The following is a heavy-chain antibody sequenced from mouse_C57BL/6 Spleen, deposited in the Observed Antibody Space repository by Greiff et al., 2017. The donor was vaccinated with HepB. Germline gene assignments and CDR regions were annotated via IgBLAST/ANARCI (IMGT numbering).Heavy chain of an antibody. CDR1: GYTFTSYW. D-gene: IGHD2-12*01. CDR3: AGSGVRPSFAY. Sequence: QVQLQQPGAELVKPGASVKLSCKASGYTFTSYWMHWVQQRPGQGLEWIGRIHPSDSETNYTQNFKGKATLTVDKSSSTAYRQLSSLTSEDSAVYYCAGSGVRPSFAYWGQGTLVTVSA. J-gene: IGHJ3*01. V-gene: IGHV1-74*01. CDR2: IHPSDSET.